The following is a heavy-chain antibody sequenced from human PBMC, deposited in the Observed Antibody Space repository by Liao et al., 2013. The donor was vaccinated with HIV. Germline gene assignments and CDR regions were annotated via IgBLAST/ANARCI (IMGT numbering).Heavy chain of an antibody. V-gene: IGHV4-30-4*08. CDR1: GGSISSGDYY. CDR3: ARGRGTSAFDI. CDR2: IYNIGST. D-gene: IGHD1-1*01. Sequence: QVQLQESGPGLVTPSQTLSLTCTVSGGSISSGDYYWSWIRQPPGKGLEWIGYIYNIGSTDYNPSLKSRVTISVDTSKNQFSLRLSSVTAADTAVYYCARGRGTSAFDIWGQGTMVTVSS. J-gene: IGHJ3*02.